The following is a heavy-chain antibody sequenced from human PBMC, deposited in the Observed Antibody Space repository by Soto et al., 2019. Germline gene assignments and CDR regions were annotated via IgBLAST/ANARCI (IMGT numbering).Heavy chain of an antibody. D-gene: IGHD1-26*01. J-gene: IGHJ6*02. Sequence: GGSLRLSCAASGFTVSSNYMSWVRQAPGKGLEWISIIYSAGNTYYADSVKGRFTISRDNSKNTLYLQMNSLGAEDTAVYYCARDFVVGGPTINYYYGMDVWGQGTTVIVSS. CDR1: GFTVSSNY. CDR3: ARDFVVGGPTINYYYGMDV. V-gene: IGHV3-66*01. CDR2: IYSAGNT.